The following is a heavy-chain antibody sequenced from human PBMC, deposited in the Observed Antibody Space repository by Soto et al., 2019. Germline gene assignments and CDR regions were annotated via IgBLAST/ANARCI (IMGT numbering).Heavy chain of an antibody. CDR3: ARERATYYYGSGSYVYGMDV. J-gene: IGHJ6*02. CDR1: GFTFSSYA. V-gene: IGHV3-30-3*01. Sequence: GGSLSLSCAPSGFTFSSYAMHWVRQAPGKGLEWVAVISYDGSNKYYADSVKGRFTISRDNSKNTLYLQMNSLRAEDTAVYYCARERATYYYGSGSYVYGMDVWGQGTTVTVSS. CDR2: ISYDGSNK. D-gene: IGHD3-10*01.